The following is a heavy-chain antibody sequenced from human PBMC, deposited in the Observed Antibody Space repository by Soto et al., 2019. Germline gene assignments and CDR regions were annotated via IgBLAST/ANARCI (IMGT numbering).Heavy chain of an antibody. D-gene: IGHD2-15*01. CDR1: GYTFTSYY. CDR3: ARDWGYCSGGSCYSEPYGMDV. V-gene: IGHV1-46*01. Sequence: QVQLVQSGAEVKKPGASVKVSCKASGYTFTSYYMHWVRQAPGQGLEWMGIINPSGGSTSYAQKFQGGGTMTGDPSARRVYMALSSLRSEDTAVYSCARDWGYCSGGSCYSEPYGMDVWGQGTTVTVSS. CDR2: INPSGGST. J-gene: IGHJ6*02.